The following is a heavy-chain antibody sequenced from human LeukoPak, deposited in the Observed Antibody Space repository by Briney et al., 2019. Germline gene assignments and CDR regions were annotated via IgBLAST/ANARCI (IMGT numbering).Heavy chain of an antibody. CDR3: TRDLVAGGSRGSGSYYNAPYYYGMDV. Sequence: PGGSLRLSCTASGFTFGDYAMSWFRQAPGKGLEWVGFIRSKAYGGTTEYAASVKGRFTISRDDSKSIAYLQMNSLKTEDTAVYYCTRDLVAGGSRGSGSYYNAPYYYGMDVWGQGTTVIASS. D-gene: IGHD3-10*01. CDR1: GFTFGDYA. V-gene: IGHV3-49*03. J-gene: IGHJ6*02. CDR2: IRSKAYGGTT.